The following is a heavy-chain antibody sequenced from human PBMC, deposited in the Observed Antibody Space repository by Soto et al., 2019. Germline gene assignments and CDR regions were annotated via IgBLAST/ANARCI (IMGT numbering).Heavy chain of an antibody. CDR2: IYYSGST. Sequence: QLQLQESGPGLVKPSETLSLTCTVSGGSISSSSYYWGWIRQPPGKGLEWIGSIYYSGSTYYNPSLKXXVXLXXDTSKNQFALKLSSVTAADTAVYYCARQYNDYFDYWCQGTLVTVSS. CDR3: ARQYNDYFDY. D-gene: IGHD1-1*01. CDR1: GGSISSSSYY. V-gene: IGHV4-39*01. J-gene: IGHJ4*02.